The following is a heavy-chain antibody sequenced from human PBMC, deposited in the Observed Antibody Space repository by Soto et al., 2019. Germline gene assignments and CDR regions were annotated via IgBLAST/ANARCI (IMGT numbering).Heavy chain of an antibody. CDR3: VSSSLDGDLNWFDP. D-gene: IGHD4-17*01. Sequence: QVQLQESGPGLVKPSETLSLTCTVSGGSISSYYWSWIRQPPGKGLEWIGYIYYSGSTNYNPSLRRRVTISVYTSKNQFSLKLSSVTAADTAVYYCVSSSLDGDLNWFDPWGQGTLVTVSS. CDR1: GGSISSYY. V-gene: IGHV4-59*08. CDR2: IYYSGST. J-gene: IGHJ5*02.